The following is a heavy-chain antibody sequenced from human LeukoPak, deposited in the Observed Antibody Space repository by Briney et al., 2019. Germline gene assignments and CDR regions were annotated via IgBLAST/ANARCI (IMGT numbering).Heavy chain of an antibody. CDR2: ISWNSGII. V-gene: IGHV3-9*01. D-gene: IGHD5-18*01. Sequence: GGSLRLSCAASGFTFSSHGMNWVRQAPGKGLEWVSGISWNSGIIGYADSVKGRFTTSRDNAKNSLYLQMNSLRPEDTALYYCTKDSVAMVTTSDYWGQGTLVTVSS. CDR1: GFTFSSHG. CDR3: TKDSVAMVTTSDY. J-gene: IGHJ4*02.